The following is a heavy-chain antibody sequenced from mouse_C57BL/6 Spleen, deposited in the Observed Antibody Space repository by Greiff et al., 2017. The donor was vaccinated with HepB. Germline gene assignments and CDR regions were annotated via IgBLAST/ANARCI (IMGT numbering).Heavy chain of an antibody. V-gene: IGHV1-76*01. D-gene: IGHD2-1*01. Sequence: VQVVESGAELVRPGASVKLSCKASGYTFTDYYINWVKQRPGQGLEWIARIYPGSGNTYYNEKFKGKATLTAEKSSSTAYMQLSSLTSEDSAVYFCARDGTRYFDVWGTGTTVTVSS. CDR2: IYPGSGNT. CDR1: GYTFTDYY. J-gene: IGHJ1*03. CDR3: ARDGTRYFDV.